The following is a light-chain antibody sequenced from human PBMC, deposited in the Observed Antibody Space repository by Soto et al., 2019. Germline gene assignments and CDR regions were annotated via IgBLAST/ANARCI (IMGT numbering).Light chain of an antibody. V-gene: IGLV2-14*01. CDR2: EVN. Sequence: QSVPTQPASVSGSPGQSITISCTGTSGDVGGYNYVSWYQHHPGKAPKLIIYEVNDRPSGVSNRFSGSRSGNTVSLTISGLQADDEADYYCNSFTSSSTFVFGGGTKVTVL. J-gene: IGLJ2*01. CDR1: SGDVGGYNY. CDR3: NSFTSSSTFV.